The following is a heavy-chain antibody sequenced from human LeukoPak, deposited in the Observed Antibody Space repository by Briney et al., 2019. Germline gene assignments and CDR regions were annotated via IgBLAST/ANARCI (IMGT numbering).Heavy chain of an antibody. CDR1: GYSFTSYW. V-gene: IGHV5-51*01. D-gene: IGHD2-2*01. CDR3: ARDRLYCSSTSCYIIDAFDI. Sequence: GESLKISCKGSGYSFTSYWIGWVRQMPGKGLEWMGIIYPGDSDTRYSPSFQGQVTISADKSISTAYLQWSSLKASDTAMYYCARDRLYCSSTSCYIIDAFDIWGQGTMVTVSS. CDR2: IYPGDSDT. J-gene: IGHJ3*02.